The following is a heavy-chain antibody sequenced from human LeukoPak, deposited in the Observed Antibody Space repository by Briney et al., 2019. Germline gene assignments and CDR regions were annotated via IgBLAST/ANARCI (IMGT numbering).Heavy chain of an antibody. J-gene: IGHJ3*02. D-gene: IGHD3-16*01. CDR1: GGSISTYY. V-gene: IGHV4-59*08. CDR3: ARLGIHDAFDI. CDR2: IYYTGST. Sequence: SETLSLTCSVSGGSISTYYWSWIRQPPEKGLEWIGYIYYTGSTNYNPSLKSRVTISVDTSKNQFSLKLSSVTAADTAVYYCARLGIHDAFDIWGQGAMVTVSS.